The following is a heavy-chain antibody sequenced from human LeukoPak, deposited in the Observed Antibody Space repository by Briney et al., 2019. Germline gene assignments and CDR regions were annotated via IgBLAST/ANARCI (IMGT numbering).Heavy chain of an antibody. CDR1: GGSISSSNW. Sequence: SETLSLTCAVSGGSISSSNWWSWVRQPPGKGLEWIGEIYHSGSTNYNPSLKSRVTISVDKSKNQFSLKLSSVTAADTAVYYCARGHEAAAGTVYYWGQGTLVTVSS. CDR3: ARGHEAAAGTVYY. V-gene: IGHV4-4*02. D-gene: IGHD6-13*01. CDR2: IYHSGST. J-gene: IGHJ4*02.